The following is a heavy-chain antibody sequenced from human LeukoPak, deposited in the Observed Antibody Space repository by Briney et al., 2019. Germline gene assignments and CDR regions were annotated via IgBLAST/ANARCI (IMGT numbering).Heavy chain of an antibody. V-gene: IGHV4-34*01. D-gene: IGHD3-22*01. CDR1: GGSFSGYY. CDR2: INHSGST. J-gene: IGHJ4*02. CDR3: ARGRLQHYYDSSGYYVH. Sequence: SETLSLTCAVYGGSFSGYYWSWIRQPPGKGLEWIGEINHSGSTNYNPSLKSRVTISVDTSKNQFSLKLSSVTAADTAVYYCARGRLQHYYDSSGYYVHWGQGTLVTVSS.